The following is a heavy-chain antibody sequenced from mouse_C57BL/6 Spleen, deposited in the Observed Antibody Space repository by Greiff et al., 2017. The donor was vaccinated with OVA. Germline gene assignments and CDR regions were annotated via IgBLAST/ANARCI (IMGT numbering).Heavy chain of an antibody. J-gene: IGHJ4*01. CDR2: ISSGSSTI. D-gene: IGHD2-5*01. CDR3: AKGDSNYGDYYAMDY. CDR1: GFTFSDYG. V-gene: IGHV5-17*01. Sequence: DVKLVESGGGLVKPGGSLKLSCAASGFTFSDYGMHWVRQAPEKGLEWVAYISSGSSTIYYADTVKGRFTISRDNAKNTLFLQMTSLRSEDTAMYYCAKGDSNYGDYYAMDYWGQGTSVTVSS.